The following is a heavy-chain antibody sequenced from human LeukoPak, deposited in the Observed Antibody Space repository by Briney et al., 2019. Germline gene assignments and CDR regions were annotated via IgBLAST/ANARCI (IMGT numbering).Heavy chain of an antibody. CDR1: VGSFNNYY. J-gene: IGHJ6*02. D-gene: IGHD6-19*01. V-gene: IGHV4-59*10. CDR3: ARAYSSGSYYGMDV. CDR2: IYTSGST. Sequence: SETLSLTCAVYVGSFNNYYWSWIRQPPGKGLEWIGRIYTSGSTNYNPSLKSRVTMSVDTSKNQFSLKLSSVTAADTAVYYCARAYSSGSYYGMDVWGQGTTVTVSS.